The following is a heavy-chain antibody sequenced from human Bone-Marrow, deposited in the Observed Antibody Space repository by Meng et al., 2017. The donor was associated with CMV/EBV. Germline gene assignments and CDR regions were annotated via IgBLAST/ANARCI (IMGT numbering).Heavy chain of an antibody. J-gene: IGHJ6*02. CDR2: IKQDGSEK. CDR3: ARDSPTRGMDV. CDR1: GFTFSDYY. Sequence: GESLKISCAASGFTFSDYYMSWIRQAPGKGLEWVANIKQDGSEKYYVDSVKGRFTISRDNAKNSLYLQMNSLRAEDTAVYYCARDSPTRGMDVWGQGTTVTVSS. V-gene: IGHV3-7*01.